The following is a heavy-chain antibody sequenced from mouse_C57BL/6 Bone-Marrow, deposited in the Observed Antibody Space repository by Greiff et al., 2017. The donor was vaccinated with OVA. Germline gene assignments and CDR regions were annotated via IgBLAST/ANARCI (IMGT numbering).Heavy chain of an antibody. J-gene: IGHJ1*03. CDR2: IYPRSGIP. V-gene: IGHV1-81*01. Sequence: VQLQQSGAELARPGASVKLSCKASGYTFTGSGITWLTQRPGKGLEWIGEIYPRSGIPYYNEKFKGKATLTADKSSSTAYMGLRSLTSEDSAVYFCAILGWYFDVWGTGTTVTVSS. CDR1: GYTFTGSG. CDR3: AILGWYFDV. D-gene: IGHD4-1*01.